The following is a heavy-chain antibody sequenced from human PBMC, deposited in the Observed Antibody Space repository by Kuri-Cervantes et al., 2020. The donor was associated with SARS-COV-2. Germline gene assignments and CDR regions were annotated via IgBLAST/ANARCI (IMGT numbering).Heavy chain of an antibody. V-gene: IGHV4-39*01. Sequence: ESLKISCTVSGGSISSSSYYWGWIRQPPGKGLEWSGSIYYSGSTYYNPSLKSRVTISVDTSKNQLSLKLSSVTAADTAVYYCARQMMSSITIFGVVITRNWFDPWGQGTLVTVSS. J-gene: IGHJ5*02. CDR3: ARQMMSSITIFGVVITRNWFDP. CDR1: GGSISSSSYY. D-gene: IGHD3-3*01. CDR2: IYYSGST.